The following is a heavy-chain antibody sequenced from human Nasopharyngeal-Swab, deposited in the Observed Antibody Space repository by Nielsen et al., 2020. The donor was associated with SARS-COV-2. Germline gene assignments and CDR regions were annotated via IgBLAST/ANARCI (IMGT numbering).Heavy chain of an antibody. V-gene: IGHV1-8*01. CDR3: ARLQRGDYESYDAYDI. J-gene: IGHJ3*02. CDR1: GYTFSSYD. D-gene: IGHD4-17*01. Sequence: ASVKVSCKASGYTFSSYDINWVRQATGQGLEWMGWMNPNSGNKSYAQKFQGRVTMTRNTSTSTAYMELSSLRSEDTSVYYCARLQRGDYESYDAYDIWGQGTMVTVSS. CDR2: MNPNSGNK.